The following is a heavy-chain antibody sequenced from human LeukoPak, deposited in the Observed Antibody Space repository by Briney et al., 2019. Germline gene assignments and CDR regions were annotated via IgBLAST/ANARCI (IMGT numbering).Heavy chain of an antibody. D-gene: IGHD6-13*01. CDR3: AKDLAGPYYYYMDV. V-gene: IGHV3-23*01. CDR2: ISGSGGST. CDR1: GFTFSSYA. Sequence: GGSLRLSCAASGFTFSSYAMSWVRQAPGKGLEWVSAISGSGGSTYYADSVKGRFTISRDNSKNTLYLQMNSLRAEDTAVYYCAKDLAGPYYYYMDVWGKGTTVTVSS. J-gene: IGHJ6*03.